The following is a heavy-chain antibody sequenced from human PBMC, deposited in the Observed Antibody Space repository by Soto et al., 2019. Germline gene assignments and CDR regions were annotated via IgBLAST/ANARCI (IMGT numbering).Heavy chain of an antibody. CDR2: ISYDASNE. CDR3: AKGDLYYYGSGSYYTNY. CDR1: GFTFSSYG. Sequence: GGSLRLSCAPSGFTFSSYGMHWVRQAPGKGLAWVALISYDASNEYYADSVKGRFTISRDNSKNTLYLQMNSLRTEDTAVYYCAKGDLYYYGSGSYYTNYWGQGTLVTAPQ. D-gene: IGHD3-10*01. J-gene: IGHJ4*02. V-gene: IGHV3-30*18.